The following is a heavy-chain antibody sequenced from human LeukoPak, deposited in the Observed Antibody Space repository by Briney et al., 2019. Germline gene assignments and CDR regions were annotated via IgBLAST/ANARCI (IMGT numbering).Heavy chain of an antibody. CDR1: GYTFTDYH. CDR2: INPNSGGT. V-gene: IGHV1-2*02. CDR3: ARDIRPRVESFDY. D-gene: IGHD3-3*01. Sequence: ASVKVSCKASGYTFTDYHLHWVRQAPGQGLEWMGWINPNSGGTNYAQKFQGRVTMTRGTSINTAYMELSGLSSDDTAVYYCARDIRPRVESFDYWGQGTLVAVSS. J-gene: IGHJ4*02.